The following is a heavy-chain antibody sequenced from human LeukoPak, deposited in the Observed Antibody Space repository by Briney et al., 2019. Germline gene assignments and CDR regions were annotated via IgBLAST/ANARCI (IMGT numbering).Heavy chain of an antibody. D-gene: IGHD6-13*01. CDR2: INPSGGST. Sequence: GASVKVSCQASGYTFTSYDINWLRQATGQGLEWMGIINPSGGSTSYAQKFQGRVTMTRDTSTSTVYMELSSLRSEDTAVYYCARGRSIAAAGPMGYWGQGTLVTVSS. CDR1: GYTFTSYD. J-gene: IGHJ4*02. CDR3: ARGRSIAAAGPMGY. V-gene: IGHV1-46*01.